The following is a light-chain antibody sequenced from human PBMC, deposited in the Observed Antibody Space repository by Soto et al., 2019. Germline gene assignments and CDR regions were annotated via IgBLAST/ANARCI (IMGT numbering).Light chain of an antibody. CDR1: SSNIGAGYD. CDR2: GNS. CDR3: QSYDSSLSGSKV. Sequence: QAVVTQPPSVSGAPGQRVTISCTGSSSNIGAGYDVHWYQQLPGTAPKLLIYGNSNRPSGVPDRFSGSKSGTSASLAITGLQAEDEADYYCQSYDSSLSGSKVFGGGTKAHRP. V-gene: IGLV1-40*01. J-gene: IGLJ2*01.